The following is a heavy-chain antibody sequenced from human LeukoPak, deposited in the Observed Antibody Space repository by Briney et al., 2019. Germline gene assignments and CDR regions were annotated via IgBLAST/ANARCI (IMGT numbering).Heavy chain of an antibody. CDR2: ISSSSSTI. V-gene: IGHV3-48*04. D-gene: IGHD1-7*01. CDR3: ARGAGITGTLTDY. J-gene: IGHJ4*02. CDR1: GFTFSSYS. Sequence: GGSLSLSCAASGFTFSSYSMNWVRQAPGKGLEWVSYISSSSSTIYYADSVKGRFTISRDNAKNSLYLQMNSLRAEDTAVYYCARGAGITGTLTDYWGQGTLVTVSS.